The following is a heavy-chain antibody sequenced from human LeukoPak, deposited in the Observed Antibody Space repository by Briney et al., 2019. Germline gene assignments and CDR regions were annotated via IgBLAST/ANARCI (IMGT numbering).Heavy chain of an antibody. J-gene: IGHJ4*02. CDR2: IIGSGDTT. V-gene: IGHV3-23*01. CDR3: AKVTGGDMITYGGLDY. Sequence: GGSLRLSCAASGFTFSGYAMSWVRQAPGKGLEWVSAIIGSGDTTYYADSVKGRLTISRDNSKNTLYLQTNSLRAEDTAVYYCAKVTGGDMITYGGLDYWGQGTLVTVSS. D-gene: IGHD3-16*01. CDR1: GFTFSGYA.